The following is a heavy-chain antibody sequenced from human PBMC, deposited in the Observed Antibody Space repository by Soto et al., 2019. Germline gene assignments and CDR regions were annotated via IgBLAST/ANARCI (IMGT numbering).Heavy chain of an antibody. CDR1: GASFTSYY. V-gene: IGHV4-59*08. CDR2: IYYSGDT. Sequence: PSETLSLTCTVSGASFTSYYWSWVRQSPGKGLEWIGYIYYSGDTRYSPSLSSRVTLSVDTSKNQFSLMLSSVTAADTAVYYCARQGPERSGYYTGSVNASRWFDPWGQGTLVTVSS. D-gene: IGHD3-3*01. J-gene: IGHJ5*02. CDR3: ARQGPERSGYYTGSVNASRWFDP.